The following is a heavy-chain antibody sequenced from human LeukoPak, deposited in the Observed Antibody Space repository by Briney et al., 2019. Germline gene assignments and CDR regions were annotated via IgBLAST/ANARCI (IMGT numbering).Heavy chain of an antibody. V-gene: IGHV3-48*02. CDR1: GFTFSSYS. CDR3: ARDSLYSSELDY. D-gene: IGHD6-25*01. J-gene: IGHJ4*02. Sequence: PGGSLRLSCAASGFTFSSYSMNWVRQAPGKGLEWVSYISSSSTIYYADSVKGRLTISRDNAKNSLYLQMNSLRDEDTAVYYCARDSLYSSELDYWGQGTLVTVSS. CDR2: ISSSSTI.